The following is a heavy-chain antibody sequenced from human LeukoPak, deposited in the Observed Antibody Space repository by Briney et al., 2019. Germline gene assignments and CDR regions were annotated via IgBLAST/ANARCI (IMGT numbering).Heavy chain of an antibody. V-gene: IGHV3-74*01. CDR2: INSDGSSI. D-gene: IGHD3-22*01. Sequence: PGGSLRLSCAASGFTLSSYWMHWVRQAPGKGLVWVSRINSDGSSISYAGSVKGRFTTSRDNAKNTLYLQMYSLRAEDTAVYYCARVVYYYDSSGYPNAFDMWGQGTMVTVSS. J-gene: IGHJ3*02. CDR1: GFTLSSYW. CDR3: ARVVYYYDSSGYPNAFDM.